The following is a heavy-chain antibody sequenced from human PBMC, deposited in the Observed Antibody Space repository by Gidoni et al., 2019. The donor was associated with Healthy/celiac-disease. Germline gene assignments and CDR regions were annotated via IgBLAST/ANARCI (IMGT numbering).Heavy chain of an antibody. Sequence: QPQLQESGPGLVRPSATLSLTCTVSARSISSSNYYWGWNRQPPGKGLEWIGRMYYSGSTSYNPSIKSRVTISVDTSKNQFSRKLSSVTAADTAVYYCARATGSGYDSFDYWGQGTLVTVSA. J-gene: IGHJ4*02. CDR3: ARATGSGYDSFDY. CDR1: ARSISSSNYY. CDR2: MYYSGST. V-gene: IGHV4-39*07. D-gene: IGHD5-12*01.